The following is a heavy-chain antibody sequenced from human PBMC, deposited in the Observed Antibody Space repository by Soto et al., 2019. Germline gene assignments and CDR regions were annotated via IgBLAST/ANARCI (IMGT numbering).Heavy chain of an antibody. CDR3: ARFDIVVVPRGWFDP. Sequence: SETLSLTCAVYGGSFSGYYWSWIRQPPGKGLEWIGEINHSGSTNYNPSLKSRVTISVDTSKNQFSLKLSSVTAADTAVYYCARFDIVVVPRGWFDPWGQGTLVTVSS. V-gene: IGHV4-34*01. CDR1: GGSFSGYY. CDR2: INHSGST. D-gene: IGHD2-2*01. J-gene: IGHJ5*02.